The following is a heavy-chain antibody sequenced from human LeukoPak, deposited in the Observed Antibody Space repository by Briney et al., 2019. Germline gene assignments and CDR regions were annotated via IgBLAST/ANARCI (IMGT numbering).Heavy chain of an antibody. V-gene: IGHV1-2*06. D-gene: IGHD2-2*01. Sequence: GASVKVSRKASGYTFTGYYMHWVRQAPGQGLEWMGRINPNSGGTNYAQKFQGRVTMTRDTSISTAYMELSRLRSDDTAVYYCASADIVVVPAVRRFDPWGQGTLVTVSS. CDR3: ASADIVVVPAVRRFDP. CDR1: GYTFTGYY. J-gene: IGHJ5*02. CDR2: INPNSGGT.